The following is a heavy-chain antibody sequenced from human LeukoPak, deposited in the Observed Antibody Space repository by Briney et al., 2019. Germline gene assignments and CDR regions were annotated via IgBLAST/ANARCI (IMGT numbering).Heavy chain of an antibody. J-gene: IGHJ4*02. CDR1: GYTFTSYG. V-gene: IGHV1-18*01. Sequence: ASVKASCKASGYTFTSYGISWVRQAPGQGLEWMGWISAYNGNTNYAQKLQGRVTMTTDTSTSTAYMELRSLRSDDTAVYYCARGFIVVVPAAMDYWGQGTLVTVSS. CDR2: ISAYNGNT. D-gene: IGHD2-2*01. CDR3: ARGFIVVVPAAMDY.